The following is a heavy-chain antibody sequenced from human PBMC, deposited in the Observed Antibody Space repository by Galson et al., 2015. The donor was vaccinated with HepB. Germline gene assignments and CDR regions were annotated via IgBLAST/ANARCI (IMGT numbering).Heavy chain of an antibody. CDR2: ISSSGSAK. J-gene: IGHJ5*02. CDR1: GFTFNTYI. Sequence: SLRLSCAASGFTFNTYIMNWVRQAPGKGLEWVSYISSSGSAKYYADSVKGRFTISRDNAKNSLYLQMNGLRDEDTAVYYCARAHNFWSGGRFDPWGQGTLVTVSS. D-gene: IGHD3-3*01. CDR3: ARAHNFWSGGRFDP. V-gene: IGHV3-48*02.